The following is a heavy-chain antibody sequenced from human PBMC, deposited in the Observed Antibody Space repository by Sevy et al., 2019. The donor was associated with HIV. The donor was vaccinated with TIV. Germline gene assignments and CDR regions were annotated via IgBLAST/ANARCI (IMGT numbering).Heavy chain of an antibody. V-gene: IGHV3-11*01. J-gene: IGHJ4*02. CDR1: GLTFSDYY. CDR3: ARESRGSGSYYRTGGGNYFDY. CDR2: ISSIGTTL. Sequence: GGSLRLSCAASGLTFSDYYMSWIRQAPGKGLEWLSYISSIGTTLYSADSVKGRFAISRDNAKNSLYLQMNSLRAEDTAVYYCARESRGSGSYYRTGGGNYFDYWGQGTLVTVSS. D-gene: IGHD3-10*01.